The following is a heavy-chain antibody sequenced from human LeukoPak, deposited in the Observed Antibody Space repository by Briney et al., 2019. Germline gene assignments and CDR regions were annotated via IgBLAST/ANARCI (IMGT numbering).Heavy chain of an antibody. D-gene: IGHD2-15*01. CDR1: GGTFSSYA. Sequence: ASVKVSCKASGGTFSSYAISWVRQAPGRGLEWRGGIIPIFGTANYAQKFQGRVTITADKSTSTAYMELSSLRSEDTAVYYCARDWVLGYCSGGSCPNWFDPWGQGTLVTVSS. CDR2: IIPIFGTA. V-gene: IGHV1-69*06. J-gene: IGHJ5*02. CDR3: ARDWVLGYCSGGSCPNWFDP.